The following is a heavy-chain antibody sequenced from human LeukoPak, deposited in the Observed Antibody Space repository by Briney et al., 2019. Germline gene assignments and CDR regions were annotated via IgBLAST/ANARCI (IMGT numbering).Heavy chain of an antibody. D-gene: IGHD6-6*01. Sequence: GRSLRLSCAASGFTFDDYAMHWVRQAPGKGLEWVSGISWNSGSIGYADSVKGRFTISRDNSKNTLYLQMNSLRAEDTAVYYCASRKYSSSSRIFDYWGQGTLVTVSS. CDR3: ASRKYSSSSRIFDY. V-gene: IGHV3-9*01. CDR1: GFTFDDYA. J-gene: IGHJ4*02. CDR2: ISWNSGSI.